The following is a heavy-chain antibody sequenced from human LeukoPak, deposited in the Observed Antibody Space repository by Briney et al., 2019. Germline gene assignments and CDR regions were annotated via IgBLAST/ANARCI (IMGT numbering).Heavy chain of an antibody. CDR1: GVSISSSNSY. D-gene: IGHD3-9*01. CDR3: ARVTGYMIEDYFDY. Sequence: PSETLSLTCTVSGVSISSSNSYWGWIRQPPGKGLEWIGYIYYSGSTNYNPSLKSRVTISVDTSKNQFSLKLNSVTAADTAVYYCARVTGYMIEDYFDYWGQGTLVTVSS. CDR2: IYYSGST. V-gene: IGHV4-61*05. J-gene: IGHJ4*02.